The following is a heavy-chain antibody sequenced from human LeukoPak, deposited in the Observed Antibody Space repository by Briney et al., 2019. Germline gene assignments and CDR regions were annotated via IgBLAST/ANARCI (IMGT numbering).Heavy chain of an antibody. CDR3: ARDSRIVGATHFDL. V-gene: IGHV1-46*01. D-gene: IGHD1-26*01. CDR2: INPTGGST. Sequence: ASVKVSCKASGYTFPSYFMHWVRQAPGQGLEWMGIINPTGGSTTYAQKFQGRVTMTRDTSTSTVYMELSSLRSEDTAVYYCARDSRIVGATHFDLWGRGTLVTVSS. J-gene: IGHJ2*01. CDR1: GYTFPSYF.